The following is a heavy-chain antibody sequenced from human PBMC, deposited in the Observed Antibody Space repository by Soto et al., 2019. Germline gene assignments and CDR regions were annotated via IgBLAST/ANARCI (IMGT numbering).Heavy chain of an antibody. J-gene: IGHJ4*02. D-gene: IGHD5-18*01. CDR3: EILSVDSALADFDY. V-gene: IGHV3-23*01. CDR1: GFTFSSYG. CDR2: ISGSGGST. Sequence: EVQLLESGGGLVQPGGSLRLSCAASGFTFSSYGMSWVRQAAGKGLEWVSSISGSGGSTYYADSVKGRFSISRDNSKNTLYLQVNSLRAEDTAVYYCEILSVDSALADFDYWGQGTLVIVSS.